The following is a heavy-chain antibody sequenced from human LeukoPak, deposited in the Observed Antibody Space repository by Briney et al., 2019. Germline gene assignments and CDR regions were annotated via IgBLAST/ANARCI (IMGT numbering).Heavy chain of an antibody. CDR2: IKSKTDGGTT. V-gene: IGHV3-15*01. D-gene: IGHD4-23*01. Sequence: PGGSLRLSCAASGFTFSNAWMSWVRQAPGKGLEWVGRIKSKTDGGTTDYAAPVKGRFTISRDDSKNTLYLQMNSLRTEDTAVYYCTTGSKTVVTTYYYYYGMDVWGQGTTVTVSS. CDR3: TTGSKTVVTTYYYYYGMDV. CDR1: GFTFSNAW. J-gene: IGHJ6*02.